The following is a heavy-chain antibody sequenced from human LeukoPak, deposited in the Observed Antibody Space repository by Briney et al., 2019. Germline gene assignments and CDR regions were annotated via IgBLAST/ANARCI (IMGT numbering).Heavy chain of an antibody. D-gene: IGHD3-22*01. CDR2: IYHSGST. CDR3: ARDLDSTAFDI. CDR1: GYSISSGYY. V-gene: IGHV4-38-2*02. J-gene: IGHJ3*02. Sequence: SETLSLTCTVSGYSISSGYYWGWIRQPPGKGLEWIGSIYHSGSTYYNPSLKSRVTISVDTSKNQFSLKLSSVTAADTAVYHCARDLDSTAFDIWGQGTMVTVSS.